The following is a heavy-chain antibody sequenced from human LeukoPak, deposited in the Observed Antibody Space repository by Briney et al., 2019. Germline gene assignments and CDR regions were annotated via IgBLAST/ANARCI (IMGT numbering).Heavy chain of an antibody. CDR3: ARGPYDILTGYYPNYYYYGMDV. D-gene: IGHD3-9*01. J-gene: IGHJ6*02. V-gene: IGHV1-18*01. Sequence: APVKVSCKASGYTFNTYGISWVRQAPGQGLEWMGWISGFNGNTNYAQNLQGRVTMTTDTSTSTAYMELRSLRSDDTAVYYCARGPYDILTGYYPNYYYYGMDVWGQGTTVTVSS. CDR2: ISGFNGNT. CDR1: GYTFNTYG.